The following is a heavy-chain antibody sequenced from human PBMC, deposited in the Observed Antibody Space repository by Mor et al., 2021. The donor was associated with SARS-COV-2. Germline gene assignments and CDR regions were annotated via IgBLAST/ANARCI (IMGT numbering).Heavy chain of an antibody. CDR2: IYSGGST. Sequence: GLEWVSVIYSGGSTYYADSAKGRFTISRDNSKNTLYLQMNSLRAEDTAVYYCARVPYYYDSSGLTMGAFDIWGQGTM. V-gene: IGHV3-53*01. D-gene: IGHD3-22*01. CDR3: ARVPYYYDSSGLTMGAFDI. J-gene: IGHJ3*02.